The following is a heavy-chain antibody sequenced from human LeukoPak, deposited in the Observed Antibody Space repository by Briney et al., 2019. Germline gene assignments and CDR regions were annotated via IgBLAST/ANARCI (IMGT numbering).Heavy chain of an antibody. D-gene: IGHD3-22*01. CDR2: IYYSGST. CDR3: ARAQTDYYDSSGQYPDY. V-gene: IGHV4-30-4*01. Sequence: SQTLSLTCTVSGGSISSGDYYWSWIRQPPGKGLEWIGYIYYSGSTYYNPSLKSRVTISVDTSKNQFSLKLSSVTAADTAVYYCARAQTDYYDSSGQYPDYWGQGTLVTVSS. CDR1: GGSISSGDYY. J-gene: IGHJ4*02.